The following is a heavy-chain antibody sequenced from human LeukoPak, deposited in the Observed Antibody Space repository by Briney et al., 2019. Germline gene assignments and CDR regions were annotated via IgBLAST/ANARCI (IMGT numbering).Heavy chain of an antibody. CDR3: ASGGKYCTGGACYGD. CDR2: IYSGGAT. J-gene: IGHJ4*02. CDR1: GFIVSDDY. V-gene: IGHV3-53*01. Sequence: GGSLRPSCAASGFIVSDDYISWVRQTPGKGLEWVSVIYSGGATFYADSVKGRFTISRDNSKNTAHLQMNSLRAEDTAVYYCASGGKYCTGGACYGDWGQGTLVTVSS. D-gene: IGHD2-8*02.